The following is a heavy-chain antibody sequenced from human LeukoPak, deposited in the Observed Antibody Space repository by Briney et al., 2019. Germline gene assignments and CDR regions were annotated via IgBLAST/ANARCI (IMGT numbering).Heavy chain of an antibody. Sequence: SETLSLTCTVSGGPISSYYWSWIRQPPGKGLEWIGYIYYSGSTNYNPSLKSRVTISVDTSKNQFSLKLSSVTAADTAVYYCARVTMVRGVINFVDYWGQGTLVTVSS. V-gene: IGHV4-59*08. CDR2: IYYSGST. CDR3: ARVTMVRGVINFVDY. J-gene: IGHJ4*02. CDR1: GGPISSYY. D-gene: IGHD3-10*01.